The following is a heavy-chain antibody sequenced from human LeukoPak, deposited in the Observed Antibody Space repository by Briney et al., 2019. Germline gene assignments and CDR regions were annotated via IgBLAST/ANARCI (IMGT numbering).Heavy chain of an antibody. CDR1: GFTFSNYA. J-gene: IGHJ4*02. CDR3: ARDRGYSSSWLPDYYFDY. D-gene: IGHD6-13*01. V-gene: IGHV3-23*01. Sequence: GGSLRLSCAASGFTFSNYAMSWVRQAPGKGLEWVSAISGSGGTTYYADSVKGRFTISRDNSKNTLYLQMNSLRAEDTAVYYCARDRGYSSSWLPDYYFDYWGQGTLVTVSS. CDR2: ISGSGGTT.